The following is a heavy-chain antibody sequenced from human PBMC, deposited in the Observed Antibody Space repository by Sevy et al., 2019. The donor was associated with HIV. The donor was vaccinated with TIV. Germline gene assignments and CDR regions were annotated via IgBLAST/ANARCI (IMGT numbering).Heavy chain of an antibody. Sequence: ASVKVSCKASGYSFISYGINWVRQVPGQGLEWMGWISPYNGYTNSAQKFHDRVTLTTDTSTSTAYMELRSLRSVDTAVYYCARDDTYSDPARYPSSYMDVWGKGTTVTVSS. J-gene: IGHJ6*03. CDR2: ISPYNGYT. V-gene: IGHV1-18*01. CDR1: GYSFISYG. CDR3: ARDDTYSDPARYPSSYMDV. D-gene: IGHD1-26*01.